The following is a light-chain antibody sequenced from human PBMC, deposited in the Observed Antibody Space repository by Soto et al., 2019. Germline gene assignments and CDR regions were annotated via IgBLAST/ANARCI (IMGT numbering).Light chain of an antibody. Sequence: QSALTQPASVSGSPGQSITISCTGTSSDVGGYNYVSWYQQHPGKAPKLMIYDVSNRPSGVSNRFSGSKSGNTASLTISGRHAEDEADYYCSSYTSSSTLFGTGTKLTVL. CDR2: DVS. J-gene: IGLJ1*01. V-gene: IGLV2-14*01. CDR1: SSDVGGYNY. CDR3: SSYTSSSTL.